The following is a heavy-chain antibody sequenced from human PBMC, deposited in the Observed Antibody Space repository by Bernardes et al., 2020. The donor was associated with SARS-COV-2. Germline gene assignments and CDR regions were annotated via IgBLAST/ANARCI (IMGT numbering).Heavy chain of an antibody. CDR2: IYSGGST. Sequence: GGSLRLSCAASGFTVSSNYMSWVRQAPGKGLEWVSVIYSGGSTYYADSVKGRFTISRDNSKNTLYLQMNSLRAEDTAVYYCARDLGTPYPQYDLWGRGTLVTVSS. CDR1: GFTVSSNY. V-gene: IGHV3-53*01. CDR3: ARDLGTPYPQYDL. J-gene: IGHJ2*01. D-gene: IGHD2-15*01.